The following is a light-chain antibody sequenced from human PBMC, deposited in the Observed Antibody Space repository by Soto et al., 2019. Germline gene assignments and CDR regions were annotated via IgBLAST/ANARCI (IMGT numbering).Light chain of an antibody. CDR2: EVN. CDR3: CSYAAPVVYV. CDR1: GSDVGAYNL. Sequence: QSVLTQPASVSGSPGQSLTISCAGTGSDVGAYNLVSWYQQHPGKVPKLIICEVNTRPSGISNRFSGSKSGDTASLTISGLQAEDEADYFSCSYAAPVVYVFGTGTKVTV. J-gene: IGLJ1*01. V-gene: IGLV2-23*02.